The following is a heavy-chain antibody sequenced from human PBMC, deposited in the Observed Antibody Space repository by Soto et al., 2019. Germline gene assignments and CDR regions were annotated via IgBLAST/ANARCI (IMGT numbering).Heavy chain of an antibody. V-gene: IGHV3-23*01. CDR3: ARDDRYCTNGVCSRNYYYYGMDV. J-gene: IGHJ6*02. CDR2: LSGSDGSST. Sequence: GGSLRLSCAASGFTFSNYAMSWVRQTPGKGLEWVSTLSGSDGSSTSYADSVKGRFTISRDNAKNTLYLQMNSLRAEDTAVYYCARDDRYCTNGVCSRNYYYYGMDVWGQGTTVTVSS. CDR1: GFTFSNYA. D-gene: IGHD2-8*01.